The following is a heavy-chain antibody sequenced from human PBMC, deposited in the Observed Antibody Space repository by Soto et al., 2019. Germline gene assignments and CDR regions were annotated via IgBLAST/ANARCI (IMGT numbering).Heavy chain of an antibody. CDR1: GYTFTSYG. D-gene: IGHD3-9*01. V-gene: IGHV1-18*01. J-gene: IGHJ5*02. Sequence: GASVKVSCKASGYTFTSYGISWVRQAPGQGLEWMGWISAYNGNTNYAQKLQGRVTMTTDTSTSTAYMELRSLRSDDTAVYYCARDRKGILTGQNWFDPWGQGTLVTVSS. CDR3: ARDRKGILTGQNWFDP. CDR2: ISAYNGNT.